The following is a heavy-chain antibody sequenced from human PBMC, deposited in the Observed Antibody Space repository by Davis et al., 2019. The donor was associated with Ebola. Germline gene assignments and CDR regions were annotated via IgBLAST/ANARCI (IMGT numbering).Heavy chain of an antibody. CDR2: FNYGRTP. CDR3: ARQLSNVWSHYFDY. J-gene: IGHJ4*02. D-gene: IGHD6-19*01. CDR1: GGSFSTSSHY. Sequence: MPAGSLRLSCSVSGGSFSTSSHYWVWLRQPPGTGLEWTGRFNYGRTPYYNPSLKSQVTISEDTSKAQFLLGLNSVTGADTAVYFCARQLSNVWSHYFDYGGQGILVTVSS. V-gene: IGHV4-39*01.